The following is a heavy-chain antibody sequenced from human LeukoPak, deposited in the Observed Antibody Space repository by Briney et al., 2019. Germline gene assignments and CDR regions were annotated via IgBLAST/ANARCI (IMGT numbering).Heavy chain of an antibody. CDR1: GGSIGCYY. CDR3: ARGRSGGDWFDP. V-gene: IGHV4-59*01. D-gene: IGHD3-10*01. Sequence: SETLSLTCAVSGGSIGCYYWSWVRQPPGKGLEWVGYIHDSGSTNYNPSLKSRVTMSVDTPRNHLSLKLTSVTAADTAVYYCARGRSGGDWFDPWGQGTLVTVSS. J-gene: IGHJ5*02. CDR2: IHDSGST.